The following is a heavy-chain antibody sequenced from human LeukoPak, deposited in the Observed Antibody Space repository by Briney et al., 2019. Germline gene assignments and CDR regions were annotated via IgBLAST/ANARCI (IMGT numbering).Heavy chain of an antibody. CDR2: INWNGGST. CDR1: GFTFSSYS. J-gene: IGHJ6*04. V-gene: IGHV3-20*04. Sequence: GGSLRLSCAASGFTFSSYSMNWVRQVPGKGLEWVSGINWNGGSTGYADSVKGRFTISRDNAKNSLYLQMNSLRAEDTAFYYCARGYYYDSSGYYWDVWGKGTTVTVSS. D-gene: IGHD3-22*01. CDR3: ARGYYYDSSGYYWDV.